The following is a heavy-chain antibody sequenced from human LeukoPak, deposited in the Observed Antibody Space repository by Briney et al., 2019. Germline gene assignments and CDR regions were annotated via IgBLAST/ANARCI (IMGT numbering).Heavy chain of an antibody. J-gene: IGHJ3*02. Sequence: ASVKVSCKASGYTFTGYYMHWVRQAPGQGLEWMGWINPNSGGTKYAQKFQGRVTMTRDTSISTAYMELSSLRSEDTAVYYCARGSRIKRITIFGVVRGAFDIWGQGTMVTVSS. CDR2: INPNSGGT. CDR3: ARGSRIKRITIFGVVRGAFDI. D-gene: IGHD3-3*01. CDR1: GYTFTGYY. V-gene: IGHV1-2*02.